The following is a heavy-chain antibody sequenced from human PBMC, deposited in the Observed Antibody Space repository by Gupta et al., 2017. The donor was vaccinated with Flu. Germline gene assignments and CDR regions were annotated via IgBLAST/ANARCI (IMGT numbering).Heavy chain of an antibody. Sequence: EVQLVESGGGLVQPGGSLRLSCAASGFTFSDSWMNWVRQAPGKGLEWVANINQDGSTKNYVDSLKGRSTVSRDNAKNSLYLQMDSLRAEDTAVYFCARNRGWEQFDYWGQGTLVTVSS. CDR3: ARNRGWEQFDY. J-gene: IGHJ4*02. CDR1: GFTFSDSW. CDR2: INQDGSTK. V-gene: IGHV3-7*01. D-gene: IGHD5-24*01.